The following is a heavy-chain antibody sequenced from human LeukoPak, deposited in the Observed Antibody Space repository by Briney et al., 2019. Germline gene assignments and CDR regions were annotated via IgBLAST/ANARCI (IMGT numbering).Heavy chain of an antibody. CDR3: ARDIAVAGTFDY. CDR2: IKQDGSEK. Sequence: GSLSLSCAASVFTLSSYWMSWVRQAPGKGGEWVANIKQDGSEKYYVDSVKGRFTISRDNAKNSLYLQMNSLRAEDTAVYYCARDIAVAGTFDYWGQGTLVTVSS. D-gene: IGHD6-19*01. CDR1: VFTLSSYW. V-gene: IGHV3-7*01. J-gene: IGHJ4*02.